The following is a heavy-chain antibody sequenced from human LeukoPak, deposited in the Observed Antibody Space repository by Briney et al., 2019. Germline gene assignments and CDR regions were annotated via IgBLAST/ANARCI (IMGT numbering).Heavy chain of an antibody. D-gene: IGHD6-19*01. V-gene: IGHV4-30-4*02. CDR3: ARSEGGIVAGFDY. CDR2: IYYSGST. Sequence: PSETLSLTCTVSGGSISSGDYYRSWIRQPPGKGLEWIGYIYYSGSTYYNPSLKSRVTISVDTSKNQFSLKLSSVTAADTAVYYCARSEGGIVAGFDYWGQGTLVTVSS. J-gene: IGHJ4*02. CDR1: GGSISSGDYY.